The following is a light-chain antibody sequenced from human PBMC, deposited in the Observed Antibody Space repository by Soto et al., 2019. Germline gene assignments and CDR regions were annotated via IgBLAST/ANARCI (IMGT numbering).Light chain of an antibody. CDR3: QQYYSLPFT. CDR1: LSVFYRSDSNSY. CDR2: RTS. Sequence: IVITQSPDTLAVYLGEMATITCKSSLSVFYRSDSNSYVDWYQKKFGEPPKXLIDRTSTRESGVPERCSGSGSVTDFTLTINNLQAEDAATYYRQQYYSLPFTFGGGTKVDIK. V-gene: IGKV4-1*01. J-gene: IGKJ4*01.